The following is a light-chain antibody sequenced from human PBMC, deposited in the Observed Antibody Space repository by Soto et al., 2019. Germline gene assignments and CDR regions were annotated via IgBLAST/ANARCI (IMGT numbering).Light chain of an antibody. Sequence: DIQMTQSPSTLSASVGDRVTITCRASQSIGSWLAWYQQKPGKAPKLLIYKASSLESGVPSRFSGSGSVTEFTLTISSLQPDDFASYYCQQYGSYSPWTFGQGTKVEIQ. J-gene: IGKJ1*01. V-gene: IGKV1-5*03. CDR2: KAS. CDR1: QSIGSW. CDR3: QQYGSYSPWT.